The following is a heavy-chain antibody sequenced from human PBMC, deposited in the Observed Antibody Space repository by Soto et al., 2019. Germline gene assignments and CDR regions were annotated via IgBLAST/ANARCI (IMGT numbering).Heavy chain of an antibody. V-gene: IGHV1-69*02. D-gene: IGHD5-12*01. CDR2: IIPFLDKT. J-gene: IGHJ4*02. CDR3: ASTKHSAYDLGGGST. Sequence: QVQLVQSGAEVQKPGSSVKVSCKASGGTFSGYTITWVRQAPGQGLEWMGRIIPFLDKTNHAQTFQGRVTITADKSTNTAYVELGSLRSEDTAVYYCASTKHSAYDLGGGSTWGQGTLVTVSA. CDR1: GGTFSGYT.